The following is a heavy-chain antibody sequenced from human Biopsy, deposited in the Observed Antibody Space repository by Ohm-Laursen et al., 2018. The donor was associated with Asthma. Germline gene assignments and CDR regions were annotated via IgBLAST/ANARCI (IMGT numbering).Heavy chain of an antibody. J-gene: IGHJ3*02. Sequence: SVKVSCKASGYTFINYAIHWVRQAPGQGLEWMGWINAGNGNTKYSQKFQGRVTITRDTSASTAYMDLSSLRSEDTAVYYCARTYFDFLTGQVHDAFAMWGQGTMVTVSS. CDR1: GYTFINYA. CDR3: ARTYFDFLTGQVHDAFAM. CDR2: INAGNGNT. D-gene: IGHD3-9*01. V-gene: IGHV1-3*01.